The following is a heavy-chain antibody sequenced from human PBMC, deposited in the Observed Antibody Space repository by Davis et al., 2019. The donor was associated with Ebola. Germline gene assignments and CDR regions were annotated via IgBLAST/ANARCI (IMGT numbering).Heavy chain of an antibody. D-gene: IGHD1-26*01. CDR3: ARVGATYPDYYYGMDV. J-gene: IGHJ6*04. CDR1: GYTFTGYY. V-gene: IGHV1-2*06. Sequence: ASVKVSCKASGYTFTGYYMHWVRQAPGQGLEWMGRINPNSGGTNYAQKFQGRVTMTRDTSISTAYMELSRLRSDDTAVYYCARVGATYPDYYYGMDVWGKGTTVTVSS. CDR2: INPNSGGT.